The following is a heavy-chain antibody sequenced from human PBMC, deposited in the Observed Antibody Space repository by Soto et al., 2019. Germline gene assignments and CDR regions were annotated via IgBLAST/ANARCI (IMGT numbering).Heavy chain of an antibody. CDR2: ISSSSSYI. D-gene: IGHD3-3*01. J-gene: IGHJ5*02. Sequence: GGSLKICCAASGVTCSSYSMSWVRQAPGKGLEWVSSISSSSSYIYYADSVKGRFTISRDNAKNSLYLQMNSLRAEDTAVYYCARDKQYDFWSGYRNKGPQERFSFRGQRTPDP. V-gene: IGHV3-21*01. CDR3: ARDKQYDFWSGYRNKGPQERFSFRGQRTPDP. CDR1: GVTCSSYS.